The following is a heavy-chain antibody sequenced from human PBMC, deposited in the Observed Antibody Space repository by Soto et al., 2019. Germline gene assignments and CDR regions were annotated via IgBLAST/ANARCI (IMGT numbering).Heavy chain of an antibody. CDR1: GGTFSSYA. Sequence: GASVKVSCKASGGTFSSYAISWVRQAPGQGLEWMGGIIPIFGTANYAQKFQGRVTITADESTSTAYMELSSLRSEDTAVYYCAGADKYSSSWYYYYGMDVWGQGTTVTVSS. D-gene: IGHD6-13*01. CDR3: AGADKYSSSWYYYYGMDV. V-gene: IGHV1-69*13. CDR2: IIPIFGTA. J-gene: IGHJ6*02.